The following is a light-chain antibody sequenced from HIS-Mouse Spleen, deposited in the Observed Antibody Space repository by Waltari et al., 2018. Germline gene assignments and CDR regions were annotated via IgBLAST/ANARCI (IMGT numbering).Light chain of an antibody. CDR2: DVS. J-gene: IGLJ3*02. Sequence: QSALTQPASVSGSPGQSITISCTGTSSDVGGYNYVSCYQQHPGKAPKLMIYDVSNRPSGVSNRFSGSKSGNTASLTISGLQAEDEADYYCSSYAGSSSWVFGGGTKLTVL. CDR1: SSDVGGYNY. V-gene: IGLV2-14*03. CDR3: SSYAGSSSWV.